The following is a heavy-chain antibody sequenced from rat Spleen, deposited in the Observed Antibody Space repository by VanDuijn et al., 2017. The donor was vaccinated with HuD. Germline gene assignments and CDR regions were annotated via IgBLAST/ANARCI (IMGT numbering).Heavy chain of an antibody. CDR2: IFYDGTRT. CDR1: RFTFSDYN. J-gene: IGHJ2*01. CDR3: ARHEDYGGYSKDYFEY. V-gene: IGHV5S10*01. D-gene: IGHD1-11*01. Sequence: EARLVESGGGLVQPGRSLKLSCAASRFTFSDYNMAWVRQAPKKGLEWVATIFYDGTRTYYRDSVKGRFTISRDNAKSTLYLQMNSLRSEDTATYYCARHEDYGGYSKDYFEYWGQGVMVTVSS.